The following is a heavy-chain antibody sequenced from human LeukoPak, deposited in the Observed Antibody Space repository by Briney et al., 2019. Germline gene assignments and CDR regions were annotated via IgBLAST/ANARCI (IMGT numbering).Heavy chain of an antibody. CDR3: ARDSDGAVDY. J-gene: IGHJ4*02. Sequence: SETLSLTCAVYNGSFSDYYWTWIRQPPGKGLEWIGEINHSGTTNYNPSLKSRVTISIDTSKNQFSLKLSSVTAADTAVFYCARDSDGAVDYWGQGTLVTVSS. V-gene: IGHV4-34*01. D-gene: IGHD5-18*01. CDR2: INHSGTT. CDR1: NGSFSDYY.